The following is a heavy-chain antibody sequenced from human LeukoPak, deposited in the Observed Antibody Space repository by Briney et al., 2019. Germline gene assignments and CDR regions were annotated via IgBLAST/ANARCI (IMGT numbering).Heavy chain of an antibody. Sequence: PSETLSLTCTVSGGSISSGSYYWGWIRQPPGKGLEWIASMSYSGTTFYSPSLKSRVTISVDTSKNQLSLKLGSVTAADTAVYYCARHPPRAGSAFDYWGQGTLVTVSS. V-gene: IGHV4-39*01. J-gene: IGHJ4*02. D-gene: IGHD1-14*01. CDR3: ARHPPRAGSAFDY. CDR2: MSYSGTT. CDR1: GGSISSGSYY.